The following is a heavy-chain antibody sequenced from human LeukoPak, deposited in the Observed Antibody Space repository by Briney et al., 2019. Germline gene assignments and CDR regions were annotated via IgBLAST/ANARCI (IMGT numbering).Heavy chain of an antibody. CDR1: GGSISSGGYY. CDR2: IYYSGST. V-gene: IGHV4-61*08. J-gene: IGHJ4*02. CDR3: ARERHIAVEYYFDY. Sequence: SETLSLTCAVSGGSISSGGYYWSWIRQPPGKGLEWIGYIYYSGSTNYNPSLKSRVTISVDTSKNQFSLKLSSVTAADTAVYYCARERHIAVEYYFDYWGQGTLVTVSS. D-gene: IGHD6-19*01.